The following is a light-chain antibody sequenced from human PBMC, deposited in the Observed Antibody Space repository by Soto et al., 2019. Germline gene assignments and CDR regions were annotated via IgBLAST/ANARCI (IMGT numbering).Light chain of an antibody. CDR1: KSIRSW. CDR3: QQYNSSPLT. J-gene: IGKJ4*01. Sequence: DIQMTRSPSTLSASVGDRVTITSRASKSIRSWLAWYQQKQGKAPKFXIYDASRLESGVPSQFSGSGAGTECTRTISSLQPDDFATAYCQQYNSSPLTFGGGTKVDIK. CDR2: DAS. V-gene: IGKV1-5*01.